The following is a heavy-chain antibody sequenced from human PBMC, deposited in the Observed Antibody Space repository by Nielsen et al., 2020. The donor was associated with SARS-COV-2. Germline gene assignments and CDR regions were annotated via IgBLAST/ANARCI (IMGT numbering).Heavy chain of an antibody. J-gene: IGHJ6*02. CDR3: ARGDIVATTGLYYYYGMDV. CDR1: GFAFSSYA. D-gene: IGHD5-12*01. V-gene: IGHV3-21*01. Sequence: GGSLRLSCAASGFAFSSYAMTWVRQAPGKGLEWVSSISSSSSYIYYADSVKGRFTISRDNAKNSLYLQMNSLRAGDTAVYYCARGDIVATTGLYYYYGMDVWGQGTTVTVSS. CDR2: ISSSSSYI.